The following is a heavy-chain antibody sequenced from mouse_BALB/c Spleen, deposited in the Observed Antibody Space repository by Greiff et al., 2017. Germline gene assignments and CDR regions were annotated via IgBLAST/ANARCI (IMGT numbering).Heavy chain of an antibody. CDR3: AGHAYYGSSYWYFDV. V-gene: IGHV5-6*01. CDR2: ISSGGRST. J-gene: IGHJ1*01. Sequence: EVKLVESGGDLVKPGGSLKLSCAASGFTFSSYGMSWVRQTPDKRLEWVATISSGGRSTYNPDSVKGRFTISRDNANNTLYLQMSDQTSEDPAMEYCAGHAYYGSSYWYFDVWGAGTTVTVSS. D-gene: IGHD1-1*01. CDR1: GFTFSSYG.